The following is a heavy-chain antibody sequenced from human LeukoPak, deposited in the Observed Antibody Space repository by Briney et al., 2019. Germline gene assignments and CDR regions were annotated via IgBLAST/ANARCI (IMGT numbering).Heavy chain of an antibody. CDR3: ARGDY. V-gene: IGHV1-8*02. CDR2: MNPNSGNT. J-gene: IGHJ4*02. CDR1: GYTFTSFH. Sequence: ASVRVSCKASGYTFTSFHMHWVRQAPGQGLEWVGSMNPNSGNTDYAQKLQGRITLTRSTSITTAYMELSSLRSEDTAVYYCARGDYWGQGTLVTVSS.